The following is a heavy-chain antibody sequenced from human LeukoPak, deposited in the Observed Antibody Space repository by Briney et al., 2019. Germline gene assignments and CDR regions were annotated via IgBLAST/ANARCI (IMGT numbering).Heavy chain of an antibody. CDR1: GFTFSDYY. CDR3: ARSPLLGSLEWLLGDYYYMDV. D-gene: IGHD3-3*01. CDR2: ISSSGSTI. Sequence: GGSLRLSCAASGFTFSDYYMSWIRQAPGKGLEWVSYISSSGSTIYYADSVKGRFTISRDNAKNSLYLQMNGLRAEDTAVYYCARSPLLGSLEWLLGDYYYMDVWGKGTTVTVSS. J-gene: IGHJ6*03. V-gene: IGHV3-11*01.